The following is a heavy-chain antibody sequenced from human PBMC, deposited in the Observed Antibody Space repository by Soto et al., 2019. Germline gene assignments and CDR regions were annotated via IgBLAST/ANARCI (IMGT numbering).Heavy chain of an antibody. Sequence: EVQLVESGGGLVKPGGSLRLSCAASGFTFSNAWMNWVRQAPGKGLEWVGRIKSKTDGGTTDYAAPVKGRFTISRDDSKNTRYLQMNSLKTEDTAVYYCTTVSCGGDCYSMRGGAFDIWGQGTMVTVSS. J-gene: IGHJ3*02. V-gene: IGHV3-15*07. D-gene: IGHD2-21*02. CDR1: GFTFSNAW. CDR3: TTVSCGGDCYSMRGGAFDI. CDR2: IKSKTDGGTT.